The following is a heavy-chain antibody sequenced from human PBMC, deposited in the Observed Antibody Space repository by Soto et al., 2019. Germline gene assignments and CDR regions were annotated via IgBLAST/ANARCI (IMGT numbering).Heavy chain of an antibody. Sequence: QVQLVQSGAEVKKPGASVKVSCKASGYTFTTYGISWVRQAPGQGLEWMGWISAYNGNTNYAQKLQGRVTMTTDTSTSTAYMELRSLRSDDTAVYYCARDPSAYCGGDCPPYYYYGMDVWGQGTTVTVSS. CDR1: GYTFTTYG. CDR2: ISAYNGNT. J-gene: IGHJ6*02. V-gene: IGHV1-18*01. CDR3: ARDPSAYCGGDCPPYYYYGMDV. D-gene: IGHD2-21*02.